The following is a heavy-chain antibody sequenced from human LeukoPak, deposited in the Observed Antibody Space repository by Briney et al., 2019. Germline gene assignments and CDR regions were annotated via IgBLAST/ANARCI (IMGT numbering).Heavy chain of an antibody. CDR2: INHSGST. D-gene: IGHD3-22*01. CDR1: GGSFSGYY. J-gene: IGHJ4*02. CDR3: ASCGYYFNQDYFDY. V-gene: IGHV4-34*01. Sequence: SETLSLTCAVYGGSFSGYYWSWIRQPPGKGLEWIGEINHSGSTNYNPSLKSRVTISVDTSKNQFSLKLSSVTAADTAVYYCASCGYYFNQDYFDYWGQGTLVIVSS.